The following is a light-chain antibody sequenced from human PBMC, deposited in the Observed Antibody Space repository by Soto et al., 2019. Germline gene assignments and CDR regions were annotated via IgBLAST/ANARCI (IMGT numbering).Light chain of an antibody. CDR1: QSFRGL. Sequence: EVVLTQSPVTLSLSPGERATLSCRASQSFRGLLAWYQQKPGQAPRLLIHDASTRATGIPARFSGSGSGTEFTLSISSLLSEDFAVYYCQQRHMWPITFGQGTRLEIK. V-gene: IGKV3-11*01. CDR2: DAS. J-gene: IGKJ5*01. CDR3: QQRHMWPIT.